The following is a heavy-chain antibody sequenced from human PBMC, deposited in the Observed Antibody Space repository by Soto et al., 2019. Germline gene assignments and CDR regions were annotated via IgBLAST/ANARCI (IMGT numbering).Heavy chain of an antibody. CDR3: ARGRGGYSGYDEGGADFDY. D-gene: IGHD5-12*01. CDR1: GGSFSGYY. V-gene: IGHV4-34*01. CDR2: INHSGST. Sequence: SETLSLTCAVYGGSFSGYYWSWIRQPPGKGLEWIGEINHSGSTNYNPSLKSRVTMSVDTSKNQFSLKLSSVTAADTAVYYCARGRGGYSGYDEGGADFDYWGQGTLVTVSS. J-gene: IGHJ4*02.